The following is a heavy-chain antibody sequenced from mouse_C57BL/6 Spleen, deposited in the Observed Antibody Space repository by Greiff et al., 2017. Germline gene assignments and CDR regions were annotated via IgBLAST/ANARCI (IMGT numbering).Heavy chain of an antibody. CDR3: AKNYYGSSYYFDY. Sequence: EVQVVESGGGLVKPGGSLKLSCAASGFTFSDYGMHWVRQAPEKGLEWVAYFSSGSSTIYSAHTVKGRFTISRDNAKNTLLLQMTSLRSDDTAMYYCAKNYYGSSYYFDYWGQGTTLTVSS. CDR2: FSSGSSTI. D-gene: IGHD1-1*01. V-gene: IGHV5-17*01. J-gene: IGHJ2*01. CDR1: GFTFSDYG.